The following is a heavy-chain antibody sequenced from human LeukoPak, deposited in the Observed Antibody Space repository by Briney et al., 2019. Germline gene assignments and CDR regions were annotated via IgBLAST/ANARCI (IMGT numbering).Heavy chain of an antibody. J-gene: IGHJ4*02. V-gene: IGHV1-3*03. CDR2: INAGNGNT. Sequence: ASVKVSCKASGYTFTSYAMHWVRQAPGQRLEWMGWINAGNGNTKYSQEFQGRVTITRDTSASTAYMELSSLRSEDMAVYYCAREYAAVAAYFDYWGQGTLVTVSS. CDR1: GYTFTSYA. D-gene: IGHD6-19*01. CDR3: AREYAAVAAYFDY.